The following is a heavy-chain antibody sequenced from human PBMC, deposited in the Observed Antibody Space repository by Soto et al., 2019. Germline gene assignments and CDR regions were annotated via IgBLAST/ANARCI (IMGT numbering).Heavy chain of an antibody. D-gene: IGHD2-2*01. CDR1: GGSISSGGYY. CDR2: IYYSGST. J-gene: IGHJ6*03. CDR3: ARDGVDCSSTSCAEDYYYYMDV. Sequence: SETLSLTCTVSGGSISSGGYYWSWIRQHPGKGLEWIGYIYYSGSTYYNPSLKSRVTISVDTSKNQFSLKLSSVTAADTAVYYCARDGVDCSSTSCAEDYYYYMDVWGKGTTVTVSS. V-gene: IGHV4-31*03.